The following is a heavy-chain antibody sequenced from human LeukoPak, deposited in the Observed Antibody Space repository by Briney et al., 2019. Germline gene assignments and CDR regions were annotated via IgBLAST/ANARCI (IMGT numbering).Heavy chain of an antibody. J-gene: IGHJ5*02. CDR2: IYYSGST. CDR3: ARSERSWFDP. Sequence: SETLSLTCTVSGGSISSYYWSWIRQPPGKGLEWIGYIYYSGSTNYNPSLKSRVTISVDTSKNQFSLKLSSVTAADTAVYYCARSERSWFDPWGQGTLVTVSS. CDR1: GGSISSYY. V-gene: IGHV4-59*08.